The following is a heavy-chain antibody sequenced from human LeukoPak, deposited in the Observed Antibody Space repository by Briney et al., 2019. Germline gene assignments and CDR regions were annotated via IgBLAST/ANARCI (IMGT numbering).Heavy chain of an antibody. CDR1: GFTFSNYE. J-gene: IGHJ3*02. D-gene: IGHD2-15*01. Sequence: GGSLRLSCAASGFTFSNYEMNWVRQAPGKGLEWVSYISSGGRTIYYADSVKGRFTMSRDNAKNSLYLQMNSLRAEDTAVYYCARPVVAATTPDTFDIWGQGTMVTVSS. V-gene: IGHV3-48*03. CDR2: ISSGGRTI. CDR3: ARPVVAATTPDTFDI.